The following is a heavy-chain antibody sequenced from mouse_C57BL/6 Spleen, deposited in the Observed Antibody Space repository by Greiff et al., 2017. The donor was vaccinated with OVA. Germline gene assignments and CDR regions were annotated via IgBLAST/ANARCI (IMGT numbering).Heavy chain of an antibody. CDR1: GYTFTDYE. CDR2: IDPETGGT. J-gene: IGHJ3*01. V-gene: IGHV1-15*01. CDR3: TRGGYDGAY. D-gene: IGHD2-2*01. Sequence: QVQLKESGAELVRPGASVTLSCKASGYTFTDYEMHWVKQTPVHGLEWIGAIDPETGGTAYNQKFKGKAILTADKSSSTAYMELRSLTSEDSAVYYCTRGGYDGAYWGQGTLVTVSA.